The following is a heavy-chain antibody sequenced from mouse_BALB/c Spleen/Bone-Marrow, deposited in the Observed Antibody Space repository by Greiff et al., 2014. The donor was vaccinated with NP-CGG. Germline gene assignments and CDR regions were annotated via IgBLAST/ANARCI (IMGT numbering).Heavy chain of an antibody. CDR3: AGKAYSDYDYALDF. CDR2: IYPYNGVT. V-gene: IGHV1S29*02. CDR1: GYTFTDYK. D-gene: IGHD2-4*01. J-gene: IGHJ4*01. Sequence: VMLVESGPELVKPGASVKISCKASGYTFTDYKMHWVKLRHGKSLEWIGYIYPYNGVTGYNQKFKSKATLTVDNSSSTAYMELRSLTSEDSAVYYCAGKAYSDYDYALDFWGQGTSVTVSS.